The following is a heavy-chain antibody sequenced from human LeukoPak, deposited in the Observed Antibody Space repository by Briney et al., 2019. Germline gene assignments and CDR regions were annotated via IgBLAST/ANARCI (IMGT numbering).Heavy chain of an antibody. CDR2: IYHSGRT. D-gene: IGHD3-3*01. J-gene: IGHJ4*01. Sequence: SETLSLTCAVSGYSISSGYYWGCIRQPPGKGLEYIGTIYHSGRTEYNPSLKSRVTISVDTYKNQFSLKLTSVTAADTAVYYCARANWSGSFGSYFDYWGHGILVTVSS. CDR3: ARANWSGSFGSYFDY. V-gene: IGHV4-38-2*01. CDR1: GYSISSGYY.